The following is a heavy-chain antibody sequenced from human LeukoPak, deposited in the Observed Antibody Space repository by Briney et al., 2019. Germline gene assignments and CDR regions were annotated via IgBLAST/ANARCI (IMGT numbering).Heavy chain of an antibody. CDR2: ISHSGTT. V-gene: IGHV4-61*08. Sequence: SETLSLTCTVSGGSISSGDYYWSWIRQSPGKGLEWVGYISHSGTTSYNSYLRSRVTISVDTSKNQLSLKLTSVTAADTAVYYCARWDDSAWAFGNWGPGTLVIVSS. D-gene: IGHD6-19*01. CDR1: GGSISSGDYY. CDR3: ARWDDSAWAFGN. J-gene: IGHJ4*02.